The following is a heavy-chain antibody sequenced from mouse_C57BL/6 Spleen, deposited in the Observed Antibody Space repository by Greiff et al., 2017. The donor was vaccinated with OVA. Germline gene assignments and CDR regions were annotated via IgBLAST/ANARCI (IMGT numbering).Heavy chain of an antibody. CDR2: IDPSDSYT. CDR1: GYTFTSYW. CDR3: ASKSEGGKDYFDY. J-gene: IGHJ2*01. V-gene: IGHV1-59*01. Sequence: QVQLQQPGAELVRPGTSVKLSCKASGYTFTSYWMHWVKQRPGQGLEWIGVIDPSDSYTNYNQKFKGKATLTVDTSSSTAYMPLSSLTSEVSAVYCGASKSEGGKDYFDYWGKGTTLTVSS.